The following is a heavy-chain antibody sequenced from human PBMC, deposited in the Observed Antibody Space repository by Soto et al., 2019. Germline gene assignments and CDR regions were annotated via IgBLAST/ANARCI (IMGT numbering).Heavy chain of an antibody. CDR2: IYSGGST. D-gene: IGHD2-2*01. J-gene: IGHJ4*02. V-gene: IGHV3-53*01. CDR1: GSTVSSNY. CDR3: ARDSRNRNFFDY. Sequence: GGSLRLSCAASGSTVSSNYMTWVRQAPGKGLEWVSVIYSGGSTYYADSVKGRFTISRDNSKNTLYLQMNSLRAEDTALYYCARDSRNRNFFDYWGQGILVTVSS.